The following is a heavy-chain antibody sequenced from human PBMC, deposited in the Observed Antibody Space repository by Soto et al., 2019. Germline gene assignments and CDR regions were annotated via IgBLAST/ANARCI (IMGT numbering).Heavy chain of an antibody. CDR1: GGSFSGYY. CDR3: ARGGASTMIVVVIDNWFDP. V-gene: IGHV4-34*01. D-gene: IGHD3-22*01. J-gene: IGHJ5*02. CDR2: INHSGST. Sequence: PSETLSLTCSVYGGSFSGYYWSWIREPPGKGLEWIGEINHSGSTNYNPSLKSRVTISVDTSKNRFSLKLSSVTAADTAVYYCARGGASTMIVVVIDNWFDPWGQGTLVTVSS.